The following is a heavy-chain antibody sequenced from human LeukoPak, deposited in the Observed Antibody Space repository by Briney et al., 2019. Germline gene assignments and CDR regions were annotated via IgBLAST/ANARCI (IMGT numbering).Heavy chain of an antibody. V-gene: IGHV3-49*04. CDR2: IRSKAYGGTT. D-gene: IGHD2-2*01. J-gene: IGHJ4*02. Sequence: SGGSLRLSCTASGFTFGGYAMSWVRQAPGKGLEWVGFIRSKAYGGTTEYAASVKGRFTISRDDSKSIAYLQMNSLKTEDTAVYYCTRNPYCSSTSCSLSYFDYWGQGTLVTVSS. CDR3: TRNPYCSSTSCSLSYFDY. CDR1: GFTFGGYA.